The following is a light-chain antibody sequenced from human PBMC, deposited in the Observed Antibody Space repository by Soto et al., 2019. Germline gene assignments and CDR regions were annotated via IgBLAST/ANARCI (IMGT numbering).Light chain of an antibody. CDR3: QHYNSYSEA. Sequence: DIQMTQSPSTLSVSVGDRVTITGRASQSISSYLNWYQQKPGKAPKLLIYAASSLQSGVPSRFSGSGSGTEFTLTISSLQPDDFATYYCQHYNSYSEAFGQGTKVDIK. V-gene: IGKV1-5*01. J-gene: IGKJ1*01. CDR1: QSISSY. CDR2: AAS.